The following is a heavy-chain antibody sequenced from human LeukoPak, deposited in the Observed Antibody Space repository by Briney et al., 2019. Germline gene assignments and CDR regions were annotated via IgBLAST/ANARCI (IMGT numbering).Heavy chain of an antibody. CDR2: IKSKTDGGTT. CDR3: TTDSSGWPFDY. D-gene: IGHD6-19*01. CDR1: GFTFSNAW. V-gene: IGHV3-15*01. J-gene: IGHJ4*02. Sequence: GGSLRFSCAASGFTFSNAWMSWVRQAPGKGLEWVGRIKSKTDGGTTDYAAPVKGRFTISRDDSKNTLYLQMNSLKTEDTAVYYCTTDSSGWPFDYWGQGTLVTVSS.